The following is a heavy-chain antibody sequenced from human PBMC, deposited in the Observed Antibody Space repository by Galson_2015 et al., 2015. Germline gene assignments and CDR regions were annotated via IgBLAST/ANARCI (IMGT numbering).Heavy chain of an antibody. J-gene: IGHJ5*02. CDR1: GYTFTSYA. Sequence: SVKVSCKASGYTFTSYAMHWVRQAPGQRLEWMGWINAGNGNTKYSQKFQGRVTITRDTSASTAYMELSSLRSEDTAVYYCARAPSLQWLVRGGWFDPWGQGTLVTVSS. CDR3: ARAPSLQWLVRGGWFDP. CDR2: INAGNGNT. D-gene: IGHD6-19*01. V-gene: IGHV1-3*01.